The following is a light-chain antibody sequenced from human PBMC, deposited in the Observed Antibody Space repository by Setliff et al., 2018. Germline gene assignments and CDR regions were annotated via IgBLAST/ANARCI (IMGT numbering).Light chain of an antibody. CDR1: SSDVGGYNY. J-gene: IGLJ1*01. V-gene: IGLV2-14*03. Sequence: ALTQPASVSGSPGQSITLSCTGTSSDVGGYNYVSWYQQHPGKAPKLVIYDVSNRPSGVSNRFSGSKSGNTASLTISGLQAEDEADYYCSSYASSSTLYVFGTGTKVTVL. CDR3: SSYASSSTLYV. CDR2: DVS.